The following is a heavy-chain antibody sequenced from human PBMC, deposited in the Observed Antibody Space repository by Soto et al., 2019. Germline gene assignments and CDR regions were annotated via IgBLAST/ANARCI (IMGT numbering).Heavy chain of an antibody. Sequence: QVQLVESGGGVVQPGRSLRLSCAASGFTFSNYAMHWVRQAPGKGLEWVAVISYDGGNKYYADSVKGRLTISSDNSKNTLYLQMNSLRAEDTAVYYCARNTWQQPRDYYYGMDVWGQGTTVTVSS. V-gene: IGHV3-30-3*01. CDR2: ISYDGGNK. J-gene: IGHJ6*02. D-gene: IGHD6-13*01. CDR1: GFTFSNYA. CDR3: ARNTWQQPRDYYYGMDV.